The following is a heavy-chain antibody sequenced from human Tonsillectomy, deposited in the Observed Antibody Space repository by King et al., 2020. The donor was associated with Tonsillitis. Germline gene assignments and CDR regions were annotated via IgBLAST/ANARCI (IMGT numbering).Heavy chain of an antibody. D-gene: IGHD3-10*01. Sequence: VQLVESGGGVVQPGRSLRLSCAASGFSFSDFGMHWVRQAPGKGLEWVALISYNGRDKSYADSVKGRFTISRDNSKNTLYLQMNSLRTEDTAVYYCANVYYGSGSYSDYGGQGTLVTVSS. CDR2: ISYNGRDK. V-gene: IGHV3-30*18. CDR1: GFSFSDFG. CDR3: ANVYYGSGSYSDY. J-gene: IGHJ4*02.